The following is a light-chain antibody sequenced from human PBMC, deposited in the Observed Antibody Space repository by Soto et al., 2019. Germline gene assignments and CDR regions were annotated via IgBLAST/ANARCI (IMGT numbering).Light chain of an antibody. CDR1: QSVPSKY. CDR2: GAS. V-gene: IGKV3-20*01. CDR3: QQCGRSPIT. J-gene: IGKJ5*01. Sequence: EILLTQSPCTLTLSPGERATLSCRASQSVPSKYLAWYQQNPGKAPRLLIYGASNRATGIPDKFSGSGSGTDFTLTISRLEPEDFAVYYCQQCGRSPITFGQGTRLEIK.